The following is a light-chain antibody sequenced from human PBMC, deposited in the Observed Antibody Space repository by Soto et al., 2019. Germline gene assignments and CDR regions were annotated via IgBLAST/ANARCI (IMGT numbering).Light chain of an antibody. J-gene: IGLJ2*01. Sequence: QSVLTQPPSVSGAPGQRVTISCTGSSSNIGGGYDVHWYQQLPGTAPKPLIYGDSNRPSGVPDRFSGSKSGTSASLAITGLQAEDEADYYCQSYDSSLSGYVVFGGGTKLTVL. CDR3: QSYDSSLSGYVV. CDR1: SSNIGGGYD. CDR2: GDS. V-gene: IGLV1-40*01.